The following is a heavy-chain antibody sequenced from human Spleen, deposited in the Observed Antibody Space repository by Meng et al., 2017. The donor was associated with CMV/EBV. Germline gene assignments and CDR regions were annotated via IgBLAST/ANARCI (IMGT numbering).Heavy chain of an antibody. CDR1: GYTFTGNK. D-gene: IGHD1-26*01. J-gene: IGHJ4*02. CDR2: INPNSGGT. V-gene: IGHV1-2*02. Sequence: KVPCKDTGYTFTGNKKDWVRQAPGQGLEWMGWINPNSGGTNYEQKFQGRVTMTRDTSISTAYMELSRLRSDDTAVYYCAREGGGSWDYWGQGTLVTVSS. CDR3: AREGGGSWDY.